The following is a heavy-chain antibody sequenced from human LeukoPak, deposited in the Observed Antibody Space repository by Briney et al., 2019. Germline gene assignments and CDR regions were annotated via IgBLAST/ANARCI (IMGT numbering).Heavy chain of an antibody. Sequence: KPGGSLRLSCAASGVTFSSYSMNWVRQAPGKGLEWVSSISSSSSYIYYADSVKGRFTTSRDNAKNSLYLQMNSLRAEDTAVYYCARGRDGDYGTYYYYYYMDVWGKGTTVTVSS. V-gene: IGHV3-21*01. CDR2: ISSSSSYI. J-gene: IGHJ6*03. CDR3: ARGRDGDYGTYYYYYYMDV. D-gene: IGHD4-17*01. CDR1: GVTFSSYS.